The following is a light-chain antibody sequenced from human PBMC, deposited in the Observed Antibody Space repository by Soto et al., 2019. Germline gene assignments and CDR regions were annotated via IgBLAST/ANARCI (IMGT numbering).Light chain of an antibody. Sequence: EILLTQSAGTLSLSPGERATLSFRASQSITSTYLAWYQHKPGQAPRLLIYGTTTRATGIPDRFSGSVSGTDFTLTISRLEPEDFAVYYCQQYGSSPRITFGPGTKVDIK. CDR2: GTT. J-gene: IGKJ3*01. V-gene: IGKV3-20*01. CDR3: QQYGSSPRIT. CDR1: QSITSTY.